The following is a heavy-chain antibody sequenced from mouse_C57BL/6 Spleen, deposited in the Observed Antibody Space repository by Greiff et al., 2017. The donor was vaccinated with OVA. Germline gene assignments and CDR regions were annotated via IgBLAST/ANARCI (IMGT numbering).Heavy chain of an antibody. Sequence: EVQLQQSGPELVQPGASVKIPCKASGYTFPDYNMDWVKQSHGKSLKWIGDINPNNGGTIYNQKFKGKDTLTVDKSSSTAYMELRSLTSEDTAVYYCARGELGRRYYDVWGKGTTVTVST. CDR2: INPNNGGT. D-gene: IGHD4-1*01. J-gene: IGHJ1*03. V-gene: IGHV1-18*01. CDR3: ARGELGRRYYDV. CDR1: GYTFPDYN.